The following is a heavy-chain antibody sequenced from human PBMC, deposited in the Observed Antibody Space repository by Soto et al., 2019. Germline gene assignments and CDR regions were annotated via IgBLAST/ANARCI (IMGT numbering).Heavy chain of an antibody. D-gene: IGHD4-17*01. CDR3: ARRSGNGDYGIDY. CDR2: ISSGSSTI. CDR1: GFTFSIYT. J-gene: IGHJ4*02. Sequence: EVQLVESGGGLVQPGGSLRLSCAASGFTFSIYTMNSVRQPPATGLERLSYISSGSSTIYYADSVKGRFTISRDNAKNSLYLQMNSLRAEDTAVYYCARRSGNGDYGIDYWGQGTLVTVSS. V-gene: IGHV3-48*01.